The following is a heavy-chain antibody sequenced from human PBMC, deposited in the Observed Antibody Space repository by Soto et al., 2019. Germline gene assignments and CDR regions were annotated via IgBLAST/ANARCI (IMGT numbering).Heavy chain of an antibody. V-gene: IGHV3-30-3*01. CDR1: GFTFSSYA. Sequence: GGSLRLSCAASGFTFSSYAMHWVRQAPGKGLEWVAVISYDGSNKYYADSVKGRFTISRDNSKNTLYLQMNSLRAEDTAVYYCARGGFAWQQLEKGGMDVWGQGTTVTVSS. D-gene: IGHD6-13*01. CDR2: ISYDGSNK. J-gene: IGHJ6*02. CDR3: ARGGFAWQQLEKGGMDV.